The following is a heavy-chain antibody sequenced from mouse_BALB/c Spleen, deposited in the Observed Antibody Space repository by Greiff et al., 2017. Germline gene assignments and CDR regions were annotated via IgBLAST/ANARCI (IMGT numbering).Heavy chain of an antibody. V-gene: IGHV1S22*01. CDR1: GYTFTSYW. D-gene: IGHD2-2*01. CDR2: IYPGSGST. CDR3: TRWGYHTYFDV. J-gene: IGHJ1*01. Sequence: LQQPGSELVRPGASVKLSCKASGYTFTSYWMHWVKQRHGQGLEWIGNIYPGSGSTNYDEKFKSKGTLTVDTSSSTAYMHLSSLTSEDSAVYYCTRWGYHTYFDVRGAGTTVTVSS.